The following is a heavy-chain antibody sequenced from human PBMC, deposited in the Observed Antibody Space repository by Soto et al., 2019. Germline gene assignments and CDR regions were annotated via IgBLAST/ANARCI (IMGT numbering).Heavy chain of an antibody. CDR1: AGTFGKYA. V-gene: IGHV1-69*01. D-gene: IGHD3-22*01. Sequence: QVQLVQSGAEMQQPGASVRVSCKASAGTFGKYAFSWVRQAPGQGLEWLGGTIPMFGTPNYAQKFQGRVAISADESTATVYMELSSLRSEDTAVYFCARPLRDRNYYYGMAVWGQGTTVTVSS. CDR2: TIPMFGTP. CDR3: ARPLRDRNYYYGMAV. J-gene: IGHJ6*02.